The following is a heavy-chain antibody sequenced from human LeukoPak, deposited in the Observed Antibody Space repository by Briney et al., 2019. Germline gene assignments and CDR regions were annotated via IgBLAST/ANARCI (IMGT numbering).Heavy chain of an antibody. CDR3: ARDFGATVTLMG. J-gene: IGHJ4*02. CDR1: GFTFNSYA. CDR2: INSKGGST. Sequence: GGSLRLSCAASGFTFNSYAMHWVRQAPGKGLEYVAGINSKGGSTNHAKSVKGRFAISRDNSKSTLYLQMGSLRAEDMAVYYCARDFGATVTLMGWGQGTLVTVSS. D-gene: IGHD4-17*01. V-gene: IGHV3-64*01.